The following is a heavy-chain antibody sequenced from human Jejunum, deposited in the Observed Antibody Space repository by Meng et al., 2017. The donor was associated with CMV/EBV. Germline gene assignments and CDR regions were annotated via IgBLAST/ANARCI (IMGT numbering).Heavy chain of an antibody. CDR1: FNIFT. CDR2: ISHDGSNK. Sequence: FNIFTLHWVRQAAGKGLEWVTLISHDGSNKYYADSVTGRFTISRDNSKNTLHLQMNSLRAEDTAVYYCAREPTYSSGRYVDALDVWGQGTTGTVSS. V-gene: IGHV3-30-3*01. CDR3: AREPTYSSGRYVDALDV. D-gene: IGHD6-19*01. J-gene: IGHJ6*02.